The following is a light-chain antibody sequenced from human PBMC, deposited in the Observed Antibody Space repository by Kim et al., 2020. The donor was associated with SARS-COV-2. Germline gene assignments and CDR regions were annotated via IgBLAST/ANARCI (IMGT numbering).Light chain of an antibody. CDR3: CSYAGSYTWV. V-gene: IGLV2-11*01. J-gene: IGLJ3*02. Sequence: QSALTQPRSVSGSPGQSVTISSTGTSSDVGGYNYVSWYQQHPGKAPKLMIYDVSKRPSGVPDRFSGSKSGNTASLTISGLQAEDEPDYYCCSYAGSYTWVFGGGTQLTVL. CDR1: SSDVGGYNY. CDR2: DVS.